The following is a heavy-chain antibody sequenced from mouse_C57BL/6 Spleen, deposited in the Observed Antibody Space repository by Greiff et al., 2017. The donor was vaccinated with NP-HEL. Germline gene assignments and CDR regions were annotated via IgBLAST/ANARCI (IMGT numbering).Heavy chain of an antibody. CDR2: IDPSDSYT. Sequence: VQLKQPGAELVMPGASVKLSCKASGYTFTSYWMHWVKQRPGQGLEWIGEIDPSDSYTNYNQKFKGKSTLTVDKSSSTAYMQLSSLTSEDSAVYYCARRGYSYYFDYWGQGTTLTVSS. D-gene: IGHD2-3*01. CDR3: ARRGYSYYFDY. V-gene: IGHV1-69*01. J-gene: IGHJ2*01. CDR1: GYTFTSYW.